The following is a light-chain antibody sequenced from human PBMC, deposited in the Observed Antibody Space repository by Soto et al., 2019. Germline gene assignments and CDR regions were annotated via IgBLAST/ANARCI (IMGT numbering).Light chain of an antibody. CDR3: QQYNNWPPSWT. V-gene: IGKV3-15*01. CDR1: QSVSSN. Sequence: ELVLTQSPGTLSLSPGERATLSCRASQSVSSNLAWYQQKPGQAPRLLIYGASTRATGIPARFSGSGSGTEFTLTISSLQSEDFAVYYCQQYNNWPPSWTFGQGTKVDIK. J-gene: IGKJ1*01. CDR2: GAS.